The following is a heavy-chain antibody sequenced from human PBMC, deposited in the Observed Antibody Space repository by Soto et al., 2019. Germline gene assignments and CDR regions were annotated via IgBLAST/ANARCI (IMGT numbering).Heavy chain of an antibody. CDR3: AKDGYSSGWLY. V-gene: IGHV3-23*01. CDR1: GFTFSRYA. CDR2: ISGSGGST. Sequence: GGSLRLSCAASGFTFSRYAMSWVRQAPGKGLEWVSAISGSGGSTYYADSVKGRFTISRDNSKNTLYLQMNSLRAEDTAVYYCAKDGYSSGWLYWGQGTLVTVSS. J-gene: IGHJ4*02. D-gene: IGHD6-19*01.